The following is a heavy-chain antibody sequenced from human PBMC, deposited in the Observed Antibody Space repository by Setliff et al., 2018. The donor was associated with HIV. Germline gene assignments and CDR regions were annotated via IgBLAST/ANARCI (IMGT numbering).Heavy chain of an antibody. CDR1: GDSIDDFY. J-gene: IGHJ4*02. CDR3: ARRKLSKGDAFDY. Sequence: SETLSLTCTVSGDSIDDFYWSWIRQPPGQGLEWIGYIFTTFTTNYSPSLKGRVTMSIARSKTQFLLTLTSVNASDTAIYYCARRKLSKGDAFDYWGQGALVTVSS. CDR2: IFTTFTT. D-gene: IGHD3-16*01. V-gene: IGHV4-4*09.